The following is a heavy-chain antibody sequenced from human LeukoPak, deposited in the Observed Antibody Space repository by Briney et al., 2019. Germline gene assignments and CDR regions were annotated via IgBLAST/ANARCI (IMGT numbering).Heavy chain of an antibody. CDR1: GFTFSNYW. D-gene: IGHD2-2*01. Sequence: GGSLRLSCVGSGFTFSNYWMNWVRQAPGKGLEWVAIVKQDGSEKHYVDSVKGRFTISRDNAKNSLYLQMNSLRAEDTAVYYCASSLGYCSSTSCYGRPGNWFDPWGQGTLVTVSS. CDR3: ASSLGYCSSTSCYGRPGNWFDP. J-gene: IGHJ5*02. CDR2: VKQDGSEK. V-gene: IGHV3-7*03.